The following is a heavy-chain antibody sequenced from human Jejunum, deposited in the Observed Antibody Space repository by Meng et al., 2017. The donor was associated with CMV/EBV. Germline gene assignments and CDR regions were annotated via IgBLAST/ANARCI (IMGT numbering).Heavy chain of an antibody. CDR1: GYHLHPYW. V-gene: IGHV5-51*01. CDR2: IYPGDSDT. Sequence: SGYHLHPYWLGWVRQRPGTGLEWMGIIYPGDSDTRYSPSFQGQVTISADKSTSTAYVQWSSLKASDTAIYYCARSDREVGASPLESWGQGTLVTVSS. CDR3: ARSDREVGASPLES. J-gene: IGHJ4*02. D-gene: IGHD1-26*01.